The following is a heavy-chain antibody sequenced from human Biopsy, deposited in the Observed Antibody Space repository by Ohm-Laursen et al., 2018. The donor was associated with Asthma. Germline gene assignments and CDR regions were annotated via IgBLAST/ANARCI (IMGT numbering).Heavy chain of an antibody. CDR2: IFAANSET. Sequence: ESLKISCKASGYTFSDSWIGWVRQMPGKGLEWMGIIFAANSETKYSPSFQGQVTISADMSISTAFLQWCSLKASDTAIYYCARFIDGTFFVDYWGQGTLVTVSS. V-gene: IGHV5-51*01. D-gene: IGHD1-7*01. CDR1: GYTFSDSW. CDR3: ARFIDGTFFVDY. J-gene: IGHJ4*02.